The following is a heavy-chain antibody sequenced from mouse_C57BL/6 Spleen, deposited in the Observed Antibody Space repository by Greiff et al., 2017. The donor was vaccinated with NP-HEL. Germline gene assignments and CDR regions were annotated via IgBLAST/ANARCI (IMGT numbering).Heavy chain of an antibody. V-gene: IGHV1-81*01. CDR1: GYTFTSYG. Sequence: VQRVESGAELARPGASVKLSCKASGYTFTSYGISWVKQRTGQGLEWIGEIYPRSGNTYYNEKFKGKATLTADKSSSTAYMELRSLTSEDSAVYFCARSRFITTVVADYAMDYWGQGTSVTVSS. D-gene: IGHD1-1*01. CDR2: IYPRSGNT. J-gene: IGHJ4*01. CDR3: ARSRFITTVVADYAMDY.